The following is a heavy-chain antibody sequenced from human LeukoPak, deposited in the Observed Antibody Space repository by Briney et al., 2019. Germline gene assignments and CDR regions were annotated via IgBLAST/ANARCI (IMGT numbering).Heavy chain of an antibody. CDR2: ISSSGSTI. CDR3: ARDLPGGTADWYYGMDV. J-gene: IGHJ6*02. CDR1: GFTFSDYY. D-gene: IGHD2-8*02. Sequence: PGGSLRLSCAASGFTFSDYYMSWIRQAPGKGLEWVSYISSSGSTIYYADSVKGRFTISRDNAKNSLYLQMNSLRAEDTAVYYCARDLPGGTADWYYGMDVWGQGTTVTVSS. V-gene: IGHV3-11*01.